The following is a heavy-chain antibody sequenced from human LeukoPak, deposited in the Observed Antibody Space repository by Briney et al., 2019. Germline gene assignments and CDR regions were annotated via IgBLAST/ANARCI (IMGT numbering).Heavy chain of an antibody. CDR3: ARGCSSGWYYYYMDV. Sequence: GGSLRLSCAASGFTFDDYGMSWVRQAPGKGLEWVSGINWNGGSTGYADSVKGRFTISRDNAKNSLYLQMNSLRAEDTALYYCARGCSSGWYYYYMDVWGKGTTVTISS. CDR2: INWNGGST. V-gene: IGHV3-20*04. J-gene: IGHJ6*03. D-gene: IGHD6-19*01. CDR1: GFTFDDYG.